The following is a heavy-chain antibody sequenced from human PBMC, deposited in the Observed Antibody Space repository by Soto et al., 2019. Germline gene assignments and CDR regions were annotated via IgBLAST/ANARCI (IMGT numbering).Heavy chain of an antibody. CDR2: VYHSGTT. Sequence: QVQLQESGPGLVKPSETLSLTCAVSSSSISTTNWWTWVRQPPGKGLEWIGEVYHSGTTNYNPSLNSRVTISVDKSKNQFSLRLTSVTAADTAVYYCAGGRANPTLCDYWGQGTMVTVSS. CDR3: AGGRANPTLCDY. V-gene: IGHV4-4*02. CDR1: SSSISTTNW. J-gene: IGHJ4*02.